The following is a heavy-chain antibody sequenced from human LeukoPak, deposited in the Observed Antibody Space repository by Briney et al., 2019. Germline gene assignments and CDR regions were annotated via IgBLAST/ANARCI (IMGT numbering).Heavy chain of an antibody. CDR1: GYTLTELS. CDR3: ATKAGTGDAFDI. CDR2: FDPEDGET. J-gene: IGHJ3*02. D-gene: IGHD3-10*01. Sequence: ASVKVSCKVSGYTLTELSMHWVRQAPGKGLEWMGGFDPEDGETIYAQKFQGRVTMTEDTSTDTAYMELSSLRSEDTAVYYCATKAGTGDAFDIWGQGTMVTVSS. V-gene: IGHV1-24*01.